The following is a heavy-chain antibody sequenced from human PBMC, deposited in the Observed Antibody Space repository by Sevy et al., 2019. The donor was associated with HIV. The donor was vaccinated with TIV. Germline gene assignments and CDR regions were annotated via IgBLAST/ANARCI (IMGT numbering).Heavy chain of an antibody. CDR1: GGSISSSSYY. V-gene: IGHV4-39*01. J-gene: IGHJ5*02. CDR2: IYYSGST. CDR3: ARHWLVTKTYNWFDP. Sequence: ETLSLTCTVSGGSISSSSYYWAWIRQSPGKGLEWIGSIYYSGSTYYNPSLKSRVTISVDTSKNQFSLKLSSVTAADTAVYYCARHWLVTKTYNWFDPWGQGTLITVSS. D-gene: IGHD2-21*02.